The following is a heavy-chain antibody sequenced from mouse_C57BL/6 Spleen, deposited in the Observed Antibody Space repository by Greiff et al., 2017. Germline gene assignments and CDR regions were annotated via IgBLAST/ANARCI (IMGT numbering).Heavy chain of an antibody. CDR1: GYTFTSYW. J-gene: IGHJ1*03. Sequence: QVQLQQPGAELVKPGASVKLSCKASGYTFTSYWMQWVKQRPGQGLEWIGEIDPYDSYTNYNQKFKGKATLTVDTFSSTAYMQLSSLTSEDSAVYYCARGGYGCWYFEVWGTGTTVTVSS. CDR3: ARGGYGCWYFEV. CDR2: IDPYDSYT. V-gene: IGHV1-50*01. D-gene: IGHD2-10*02.